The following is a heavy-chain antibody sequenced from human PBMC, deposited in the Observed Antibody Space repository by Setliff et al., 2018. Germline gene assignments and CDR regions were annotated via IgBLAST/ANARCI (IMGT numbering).Heavy chain of an antibody. D-gene: IGHD7-27*01. J-gene: IGHJ4*02. CDR2: IYYSGST. V-gene: IGHV4-59*11. CDR3: AREALLGLGVSRRPDY. Sequence: SETLSLTCTVSGGSISSHYWSWIRQPPGKGLEWIGSIYYSGSTNYNPSLKSRVTISVDTSKNQFSLKLSSVTAADTAVYYCAREALLGLGVSRRPDYWGQGTLVTVSS. CDR1: GGSISSHY.